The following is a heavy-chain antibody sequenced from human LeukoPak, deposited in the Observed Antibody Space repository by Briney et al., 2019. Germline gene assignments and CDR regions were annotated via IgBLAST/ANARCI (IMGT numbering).Heavy chain of an antibody. CDR2: ISAYDGNT. Sequence: ASVKVSCKASGYTFISYGISWVRQAPGQGLEWMGWISAYDGNTNYVQKLQGRVTMTIDTSTSSAYMDLRSLRSDDTAVYHCARDDGYSYRKGVDRFDYWGQGTLVTVSS. CDR1: GYTFISYG. V-gene: IGHV1-18*01. J-gene: IGHJ4*02. CDR3: ARDDGYSYRKGVDRFDY. D-gene: IGHD5-18*01.